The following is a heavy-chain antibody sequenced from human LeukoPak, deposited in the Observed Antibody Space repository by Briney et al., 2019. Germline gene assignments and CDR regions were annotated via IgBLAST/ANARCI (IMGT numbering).Heavy chain of an antibody. J-gene: IGHJ5*01. V-gene: IGHV5-51*01. Sequence: GESLKISCKGSGYRFTSYWIGWVRQMPGKGLEWMGIIYPGDSDTTYSPSFHGQVTISADKSINTAYLQWSSLRASDTATYYCARHDYDSSGYYMLDSWGQGTLVTVSS. CDR1: GYRFTSYW. D-gene: IGHD3-22*01. CDR3: ARHDYDSSGYYMLDS. CDR2: IYPGDSDT.